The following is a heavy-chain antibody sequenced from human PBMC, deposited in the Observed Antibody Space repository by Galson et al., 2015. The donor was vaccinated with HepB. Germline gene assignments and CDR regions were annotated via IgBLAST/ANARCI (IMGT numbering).Heavy chain of an antibody. V-gene: IGHV3-48*01. D-gene: IGHD4-17*01. CDR3: AREYDYGDYPFDY. CDR2: ISSSSSTI. CDR1: SYT. Sequence: SYTMTWVRQAPGKGLEWVSYISSSSSTIYYADSVKGRFTISRDNAKNSLYLQMNSLRAEDTAVYYCAREYDYGDYPFDYWGQGTLVTVSS. J-gene: IGHJ4*02.